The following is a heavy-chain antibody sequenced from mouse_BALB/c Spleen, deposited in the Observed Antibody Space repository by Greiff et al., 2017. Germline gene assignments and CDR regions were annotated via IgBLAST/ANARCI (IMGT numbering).Heavy chain of an antibody. CDR3: ARGYGSSSFDY. D-gene: IGHD1-1*01. J-gene: IGHJ2*01. CDR1: GFTFSSYA. CDR2: ISSGGST. Sequence: DVKLVESGGGLVKPGGSLKLSCAASGFTFSSYAMSWVRQTPEKRLEWVASISSGGSTYYPDSVKGRFTISRDNARNILYLQMSSLRSEDTAMYYCARGYGSSSFDYWGQGTTLTVSS. V-gene: IGHV5-6-5*01.